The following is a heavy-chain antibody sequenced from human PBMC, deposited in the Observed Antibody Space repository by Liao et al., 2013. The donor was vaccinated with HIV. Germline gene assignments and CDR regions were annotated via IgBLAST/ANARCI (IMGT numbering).Heavy chain of an antibody. J-gene: IGHJ4*02. V-gene: IGHV4-39*07. CDR3: AKAKPYMATTMYYFDY. D-gene: IGHD5-24*01. CDR2: VHYSGST. Sequence: QLQLQESGPGLVKPSETLSLTCTVSGASISTSSYYWGWIRQPPGKGLEWIGNVHYSGSTYYSPSLKSRLTISADTSKNQFSLKLSSVTAADTAVYYCAKAKPYMATTMYYFDYWGQGTLVTVSS. CDR1: GASISTSSYY.